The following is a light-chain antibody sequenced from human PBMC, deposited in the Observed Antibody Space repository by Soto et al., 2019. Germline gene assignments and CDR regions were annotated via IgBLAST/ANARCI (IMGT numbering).Light chain of an antibody. CDR2: KAS. V-gene: IGKV1-5*03. CDR3: QLYYSLPLP. CDR1: QSISSW. Sequence: DIQLTQSPSTLSATVRDRVTVTCRASQSISSWLAWYQQKAGKAPKLLIYKASALESGVPSRFSGSGSGTDFTLTISCLQSEDFATYYCQLYYSLPLPFGQVTKV. J-gene: IGKJ1*01.